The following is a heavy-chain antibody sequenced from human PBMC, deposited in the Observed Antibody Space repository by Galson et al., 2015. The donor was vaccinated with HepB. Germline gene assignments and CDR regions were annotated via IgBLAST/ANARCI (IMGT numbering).Heavy chain of an antibody. CDR1: GFAFSSYA. CDR2: ICRGTT. J-gene: IGHJ4*02. D-gene: IGHD2/OR15-2a*01. CDR3: VKDWAGADCKTGTCISD. Sequence: SLRLSCAASGFAFSSYAMTWVRQAPGKGLEWASTICRGTTYYTDSVKGRFTISRDDSKTTLDLQMNALRADDTAMYYCVKDWAGADCKTGTCISDWGQGTLVTVSS. V-gene: IGHV3-23*01.